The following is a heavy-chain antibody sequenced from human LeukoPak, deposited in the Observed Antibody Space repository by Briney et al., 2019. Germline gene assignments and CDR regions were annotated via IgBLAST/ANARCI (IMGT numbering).Heavy chain of an antibody. CDR3: AKGKRYPDY. V-gene: IGHV3-53*01. Sequence: PGGSLRLSCAASGFTVSSKYMSWVRQAPGKGLEWVSVIYSGGSTYYADSVKGRFTISRDNAKNSLYLQVDSLRVEDTAVYYCAKGKRYPDYWGQGTLVTVSS. D-gene: IGHD1-1*01. CDR1: GFTVSSKY. J-gene: IGHJ4*02. CDR2: IYSGGST.